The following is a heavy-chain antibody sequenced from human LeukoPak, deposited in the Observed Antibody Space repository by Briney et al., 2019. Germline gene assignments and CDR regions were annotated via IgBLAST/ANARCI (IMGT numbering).Heavy chain of an antibody. CDR2: INPSGGST. D-gene: IGHD6-13*01. V-gene: IGHV1-46*01. CDR1: GYTFTSYY. J-gene: IGHJ6*03. Sequence: ASVKVSCKASGYTFTSYYMHRVRQAPGQGLEWMGIINPSGGSTSYAQKFQGRVTMTRDTSTSTVYMELSSLRSEDTAVYYCARDRKGSSWYLALPNYYYYYYMDVWGKGTTVTISS. CDR3: ARDRKGSSWYLALPNYYYYYYMDV.